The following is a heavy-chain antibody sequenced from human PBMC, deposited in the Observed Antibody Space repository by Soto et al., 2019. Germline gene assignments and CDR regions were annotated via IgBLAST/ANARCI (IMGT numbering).Heavy chain of an antibody. V-gene: IGHV1-8*01. CDR3: ASTYSSGWYYAFDI. D-gene: IGHD6-19*01. Sequence: ASVKVSCKASGYTFTSYDINWVRQATGQGLEWMGWMNPNSGNTGYAQKFQGRVTMTRNTSISTAYMELNSLRAEDTAVYYCASTYSSGWYYAFDIWGQGTMVTVSS. J-gene: IGHJ3*02. CDR2: MNPNSGNT. CDR1: GYTFTSYD.